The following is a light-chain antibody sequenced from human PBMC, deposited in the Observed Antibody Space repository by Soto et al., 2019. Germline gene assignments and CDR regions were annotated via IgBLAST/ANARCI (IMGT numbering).Light chain of an antibody. Sequence: DIQMTQSPSSVSASLGDRVTITCRASQDIDNWLAWYQQKPWQTPKLLIFAASTLQSGVTSRFSGSGSGTEFTLVISSLQPEDFATYYWQLVKSFPKTFGHGTKVEI. CDR2: AAS. CDR3: QLVKSFPKT. J-gene: IGKJ1*01. CDR1: QDIDNW. V-gene: IGKV1-12*01.